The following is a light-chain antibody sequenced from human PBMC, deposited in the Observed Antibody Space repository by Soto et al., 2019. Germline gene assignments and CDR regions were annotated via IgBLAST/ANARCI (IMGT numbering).Light chain of an antibody. V-gene: IGLV2-14*01. CDR1: SSDVGGYNY. CDR3: RSYTSSSTYV. CDR2: DVS. Sequence: QSVLTQPASVSGSPGQSITISCTGTSSDVGGYNYVSWYQQHPGKAPKLMIYDVSNRPSGVSNRFSGSQSGNTASLTISGIQAEDEADYYCRSYTSSSTYVFGTGTKLTVL. J-gene: IGLJ1*01.